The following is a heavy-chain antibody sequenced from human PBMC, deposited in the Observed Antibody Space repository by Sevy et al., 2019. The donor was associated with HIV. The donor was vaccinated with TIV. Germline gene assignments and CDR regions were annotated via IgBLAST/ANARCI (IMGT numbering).Heavy chain of an antibody. CDR3: ARQSGGITMVRGPTPFN. D-gene: IGHD3-10*01. CDR2: IYYSGST. J-gene: IGHJ4*02. Sequence: SETLSLTCTVSGGSISSSSYYWGWIRQPPGKGLKWIGSIYYSGSTYYNPSLKSRVTISVDTSKNQFSLKLSSVTAADTAVYYCARQSGGITMVRGPTPFNWGQGTLVTVSS. V-gene: IGHV4-39*01. CDR1: GGSISSSSYY.